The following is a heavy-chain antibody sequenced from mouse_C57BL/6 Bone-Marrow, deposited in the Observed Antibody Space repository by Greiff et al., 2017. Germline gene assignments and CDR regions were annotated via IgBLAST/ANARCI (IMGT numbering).Heavy chain of an antibody. CDR2: IYPGDGDT. J-gene: IGHJ4*01. Sequence: QVQLQQSGPELVKPGASVKISCKASGYAFSSSWMNWVKQRPGKGLEWIGRIYPGDGDTNYNGKFKGKATLTADKSSSTAYMQLSSLTSEDSAVYFWARGRYYDYDGGYYYAMDYWGQGTSVTVSS. CDR3: ARGRYYDYDGGYYYAMDY. D-gene: IGHD2-4*01. CDR1: GYAFSSSW. V-gene: IGHV1-82*01.